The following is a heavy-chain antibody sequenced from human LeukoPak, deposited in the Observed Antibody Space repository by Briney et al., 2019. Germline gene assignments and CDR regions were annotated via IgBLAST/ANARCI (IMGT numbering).Heavy chain of an antibody. CDR3: AREASGSYFHN. CDR2: IRTDDST. D-gene: IGHD1-26*01. Sequence: QTGGSLRLSCAASGFTFSSYSMNWVRQAPGKGLEWISLIRTDDSTHYADSVKGRFTISRDTSRNTLYLQMNILRAEDTAVYYCAREASGSYFHNWGQGTLVTVSS. J-gene: IGHJ1*01. V-gene: IGHV3-53*01. CDR1: GFTFSSYS.